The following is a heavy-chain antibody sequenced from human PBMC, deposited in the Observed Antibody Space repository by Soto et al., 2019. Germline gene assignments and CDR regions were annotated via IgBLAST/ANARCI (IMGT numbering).Heavy chain of an antibody. CDR3: ARDGGRHSGGIDY. V-gene: IGHV1-69*01. Sequence: QVQLVQSGAEVKKPGSSVKVSCKASGCTFSSYSINWARQAPGQGLEWMGEIIPIFGTASYAQKFQGRVTITADESTSTAYMEVSSLRSEDTAVYYCARDGGRHSGGIDYWGQGTLVTVSS. CDR1: GCTFSSYS. D-gene: IGHD1-26*01. CDR2: IIPIFGTA. J-gene: IGHJ4*02.